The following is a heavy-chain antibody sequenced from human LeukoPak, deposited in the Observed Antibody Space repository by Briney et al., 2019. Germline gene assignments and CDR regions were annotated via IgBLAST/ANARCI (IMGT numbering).Heavy chain of an antibody. CDR1: GGSISSSSYY. CDR3: ARGLYCSGGSCYSRPFDY. CDR2: IYYSGST. V-gene: IGHV4-39*07. Sequence: SETLSLTCNVSGGSISSSSYYWGWSRQPPGKGLEWIGSIYYSGSTYYNPSLKSRVTISLDTSKKQFSLKLSSVTAADTAVYYCARGLYCSGGSCYSRPFDYWGQGTLVTVSS. D-gene: IGHD2-15*01. J-gene: IGHJ4*02.